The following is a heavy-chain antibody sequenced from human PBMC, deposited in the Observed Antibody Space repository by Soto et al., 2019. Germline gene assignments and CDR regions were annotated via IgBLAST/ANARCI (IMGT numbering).Heavy chain of an antibody. D-gene: IGHD2-15*01. J-gene: IGHJ4*02. CDR1: GFSLTTSGVA. CDR3: AHRDYRSGFFDY. CDR2: IYWDDDK. V-gene: IGHV2-5*02. Sequence: QITLKESGPTLMKPTQTLTLTCTFSGFSLTTSGVAVGWIRQPPGKALEWLALIYWDDDKRYSPSLKSRLTINKDTSKNQVVLTMTTIDPVDTATYDCAHRDYRSGFFDYWGQGVLVTVSS.